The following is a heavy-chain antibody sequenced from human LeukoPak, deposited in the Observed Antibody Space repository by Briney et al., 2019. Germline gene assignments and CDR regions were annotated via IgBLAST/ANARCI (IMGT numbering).Heavy chain of an antibody. CDR3: AKGYTVTTTLVDY. V-gene: IGHV3-23*01. CDR1: GFILSSYA. CDR2: ISGSGGSP. J-gene: IGHJ4*02. Sequence: GGSLRLSCAASGFILSSYAMNWVRQAPGKGLEWVSAISGSGGSPYYADSVKGRFTISRDNSKNTLFLQLNSLRAEDTAVYYCAKGYTVTTTLVDYWGQGTLVTVSS. D-gene: IGHD4-17*01.